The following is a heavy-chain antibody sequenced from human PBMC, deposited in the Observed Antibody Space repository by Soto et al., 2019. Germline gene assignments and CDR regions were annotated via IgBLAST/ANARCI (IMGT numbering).Heavy chain of an antibody. CDR3: ARESGDWPLNWFDP. Sequence: LRLSCAASGFNFSNHWMHWVRQRPGEGLVWVSRITSDGKSKAYAESVKGRFAISRDNAKNTLYLQMNGLTAEDTAVYYCARESGDWPLNWFDPWGLGTLVTVSS. CDR1: GFNFSNHW. D-gene: IGHD2-21*02. V-gene: IGHV3-74*01. CDR2: ITSDGKSK. J-gene: IGHJ5*02.